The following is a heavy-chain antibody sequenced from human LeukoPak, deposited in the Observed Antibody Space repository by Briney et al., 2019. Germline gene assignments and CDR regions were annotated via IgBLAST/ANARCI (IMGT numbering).Heavy chain of an antibody. J-gene: IGHJ5*02. CDR3: ARRYGSGSYYNFIRFDP. V-gene: IGHV4-59*12. CDR1: GGSISSYY. Sequence: SETLSLTCTVSGGSISSYYWSWIRQPPGKGLEWIGYIYYSGSTNYNPSLKSRVTISVDTSKNQFSLKLSSVTAADTAVYYCARRYGSGSYYNFIRFDPWGQGTLVTVSS. CDR2: IYYSGST. D-gene: IGHD3-10*01.